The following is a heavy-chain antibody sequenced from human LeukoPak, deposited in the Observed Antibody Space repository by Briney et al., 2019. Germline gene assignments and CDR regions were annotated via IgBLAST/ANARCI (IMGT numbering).Heavy chain of an antibody. J-gene: IGHJ4*02. CDR1: GGTFSSYA. D-gene: IGHD2-15*01. CDR2: IIPIFGTA. V-gene: IGHV1-69*13. CDR3: ARSAVVAATPFDY. Sequence: SVKVSCKASGGTFSSYAISWVRQAPGQGLEWMGGIIPIFGTANYAQKFQGRVTITADESTSTAYMELSSLRSEDTAVYYCARSAVVAATPFDYWGQGTLVTVSS.